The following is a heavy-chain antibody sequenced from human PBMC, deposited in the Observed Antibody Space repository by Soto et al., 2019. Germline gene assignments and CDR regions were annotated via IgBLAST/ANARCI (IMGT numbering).Heavy chain of an antibody. V-gene: IGHV4-61*01. CDR2: IYYSSGSA. Sequence: SETLSLTCTVSGVSVSSANYYWSWIRQPPGKGLEWIGYIYYSSGSANYNPSLKGRVTVSLDTSKSQFSLNLSSVTAADTAVYYCARDLRYPYAMDVWGQETTVTVS. CDR1: GVSVSSANYY. CDR3: ARDLRYPYAMDV. J-gene: IGHJ6*02. D-gene: IGHD1-1*01.